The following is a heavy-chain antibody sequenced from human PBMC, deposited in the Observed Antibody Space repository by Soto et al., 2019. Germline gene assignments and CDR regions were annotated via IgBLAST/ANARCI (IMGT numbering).Heavy chain of an antibody. CDR1: GFTFSSYA. Sequence: GGSLRLSCAASGFTFSSYAMSWVRQAPGKGLEWVSAISGSGGSTYYADSVKGRFTISRDNSKNTLYLQMNSLRAEDTAVYYCAKGKGSSSYYYYMDVWGKGTTVTVSS. V-gene: IGHV3-23*01. CDR3: AKGKGSSSYYYYMDV. J-gene: IGHJ6*03. D-gene: IGHD6-6*01. CDR2: ISGSGGST.